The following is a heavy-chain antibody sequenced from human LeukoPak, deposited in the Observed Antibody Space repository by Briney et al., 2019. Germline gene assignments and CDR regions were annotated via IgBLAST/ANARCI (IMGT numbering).Heavy chain of an antibody. V-gene: IGHV1-69*04. D-gene: IGHD1-26*01. CDR2: IIPMLGIP. CDR1: GGTFSSYV. Sequence: GASVKVSCKASGGTFSSYVITWVRQAPGQGLEWMGRIIPMLGIPNYAQKFQGRVTITADKSTSTAYMELSSLRSEDTAVYYCASGMRVGPNIWGQGTLVTVSS. CDR3: ASGMRVGPNI. J-gene: IGHJ4*02.